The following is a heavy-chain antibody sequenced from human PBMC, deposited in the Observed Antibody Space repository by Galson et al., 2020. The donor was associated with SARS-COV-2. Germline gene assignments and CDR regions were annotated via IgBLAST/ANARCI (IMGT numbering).Heavy chain of an antibody. CDR1: GFTFNSYA. J-gene: IGHJ4*02. D-gene: IGHD2-21*01. Sequence: ASGFTFNSYAMGWVRQAPGKGLEWVSSISGHSENTYYADSVKGRFTISRDNSKNTLSLQMHSLRAEDTAIYYCSNSWSYCGGDCYTYHFDYWGQGTLVTVSS. CDR2: ISGHSENT. V-gene: IGHV3-23*01. CDR3: SNSWSYCGGDCYTYHFDY.